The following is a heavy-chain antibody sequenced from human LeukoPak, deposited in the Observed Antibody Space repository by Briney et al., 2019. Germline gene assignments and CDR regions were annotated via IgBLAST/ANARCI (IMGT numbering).Heavy chain of an antibody. D-gene: IGHD3-10*01. CDR2: INHSGST. Sequence: PSETLFLTCAVYGGSFSGYYWSWIRQPPGKGLEWIGEINHSGSTNYNPSLKSRVTISVDTSKNQFSLKLSSVTAADTAVYYCAKGYYYGSGSYYTPYNWFDPWGQGTLVTVSS. V-gene: IGHV4-34*01. CDR3: AKGYYYGSGSYYTPYNWFDP. J-gene: IGHJ5*02. CDR1: GGSFSGYY.